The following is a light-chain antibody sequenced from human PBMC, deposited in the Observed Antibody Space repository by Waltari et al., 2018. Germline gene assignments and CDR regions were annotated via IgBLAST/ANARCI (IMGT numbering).Light chain of an antibody. J-gene: IGKJ3*01. CDR2: AAS. CDR1: QGIGND. V-gene: IGKV1-6*01. Sequence: AIQMAQSPYSLSAYVGDRVTISCRTSQGIGNDLGWYQQKPGKAPKLLIYAASSLQSGVSSRFSGSGSGTEFTLTISSLQPEDFATYYCLQDYDYPFTFGPGTKVEI. CDR3: LQDYDYPFT.